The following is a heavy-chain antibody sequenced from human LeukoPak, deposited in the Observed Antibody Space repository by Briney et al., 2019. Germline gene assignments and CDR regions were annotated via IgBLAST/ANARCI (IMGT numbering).Heavy chain of an antibody. CDR1: GYTFTSYA. Sequence: GASVKVSCKASGYTFTSYAMNWVRQAPGQGREWMGWINTNTGNPKYAQGFTGRVVFSLDTSVSTAYLRISSLKAEDTAVYYCARSPSYYYDSSGYYARGSDYWGQGTLVTVSS. J-gene: IGHJ4*02. D-gene: IGHD3-22*01. CDR2: INTNTGNP. V-gene: IGHV7-4-1*02. CDR3: ARSPSYYYDSSGYYARGSDY.